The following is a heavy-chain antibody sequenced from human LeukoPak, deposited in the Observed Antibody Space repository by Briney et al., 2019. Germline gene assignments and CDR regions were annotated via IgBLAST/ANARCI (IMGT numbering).Heavy chain of an antibody. J-gene: IGHJ4*02. V-gene: IGHV3-23*01. CDR2: MNGRGLTT. D-gene: IGHD2-21*02. CDR1: GITFSTYG. Sequence: PGGSLRLSCVASGITFSTYGMSWVRQAPGKGLEWVSAMNGRGLTTYYADSVKGRFTISRDNSKNTLYLHMNSLRAEDTAVYYCAKAHDNCGGDCSPLDYNDYWGQGTLVTVSS. CDR3: AKAHDNCGGDCSPLDYNDY.